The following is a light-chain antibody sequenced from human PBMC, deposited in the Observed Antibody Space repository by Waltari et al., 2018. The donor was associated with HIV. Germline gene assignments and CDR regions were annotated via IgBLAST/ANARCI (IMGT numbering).Light chain of an antibody. J-gene: IGLJ1*01. CDR1: TSDVGGYDI. V-gene: IGLV2-14*01. CDR2: EVN. Sequence: QSALTQPASVSGSPGQSVTISCTGTTSDVGGYDIVSWYQQHPGKAPKLMIYEVNKRPSGVSNRFSGSKSGKTASLTISGLQAEDEADYFCSSYTSSSTYVFGAGTKVTVL. CDR3: SSYTSSSTYV.